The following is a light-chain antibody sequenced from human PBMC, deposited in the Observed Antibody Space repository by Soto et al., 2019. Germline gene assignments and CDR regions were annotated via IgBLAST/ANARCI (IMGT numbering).Light chain of an antibody. J-gene: IGKJ5*01. Sequence: DIQMTQSPSSVSASVGDRVTITCRASQSVSNWLAWYQQKRGKAPKLLIYAASRLQSGVPSRFNGSGSGTDFTLTISSLQPEDFATYYCQQTNSFPSISFGQGTRLENK. V-gene: IGKV1-12*02. CDR1: QSVSNW. CDR2: AAS. CDR3: QQTNSFPSIS.